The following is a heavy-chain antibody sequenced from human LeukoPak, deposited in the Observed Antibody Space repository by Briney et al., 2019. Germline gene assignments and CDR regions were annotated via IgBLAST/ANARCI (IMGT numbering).Heavy chain of an antibody. J-gene: IGHJ4*02. V-gene: IGHV3-53*01. Sequence: GGSLRLSCAASGFTFSSNYMSWVRQAPGKGLEWVSVIYSGGFTDYADSVKGRFTISRDNSKNTLYLQMNSLRVEDTAVYYCASGKATAMAQGYWGLGTLVTVSS. CDR3: ASGKATAMAQGY. CDR1: GFTFSSNY. D-gene: IGHD5-18*01. CDR2: IYSGGFT.